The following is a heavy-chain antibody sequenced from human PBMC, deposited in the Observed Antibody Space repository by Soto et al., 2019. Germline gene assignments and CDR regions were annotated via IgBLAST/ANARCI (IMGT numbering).Heavy chain of an antibody. CDR3: AREGYNYNGMDV. CDR2: IYYSGSP. J-gene: IGHJ6*02. Sequence: QVQLQESGPGLVKPSQTLSLTCTVSGGSINSGDSYWSWIRHHPGKGLEWIGYIYYSGSPSYNPSLTSRXXSXLXXAKNQFSLRLNSVSAADTAVYYCAREGYNYNGMDVWGQGTTVTVSS. V-gene: IGHV4-31*03. CDR1: GGSINSGDSY.